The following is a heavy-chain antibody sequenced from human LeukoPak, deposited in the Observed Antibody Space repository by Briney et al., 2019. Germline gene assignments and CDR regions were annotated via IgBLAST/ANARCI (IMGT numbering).Heavy chain of an antibody. CDR1: GFTFSNAW. CDR3: ARDLYIVVVPAAIGGNAFDI. CDR2: ISYDGSNK. Sequence: GGSLRLSCAASGFTFSNAWMSWVRQAPGKGLEWVAVISYDGSNKYYADSVKGRFTISRDNSKNTLYLQMNSLRAEDTAVYYCARDLYIVVVPAAIGGNAFDIWGQGAMVTVSS. V-gene: IGHV3-30-3*01. D-gene: IGHD2-2*02. J-gene: IGHJ3*02.